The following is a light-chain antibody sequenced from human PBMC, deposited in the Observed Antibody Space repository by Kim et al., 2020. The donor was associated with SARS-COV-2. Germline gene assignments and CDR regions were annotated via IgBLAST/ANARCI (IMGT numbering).Light chain of an antibody. J-gene: IGLJ1*01. CDR1: SPDFTTYNY. CDR2: EIT. V-gene: IGLV2-8*01. Sequence: PGQSVTISCSGTSPDFTTYNYVSWYQQHPGKAPKLIMYEITKRPSGVPARFSGSKSGDTASLTVSGLQAEDEADYYCTSHANDNYVFGTGTKVTVL. CDR3: TSHANDNYV.